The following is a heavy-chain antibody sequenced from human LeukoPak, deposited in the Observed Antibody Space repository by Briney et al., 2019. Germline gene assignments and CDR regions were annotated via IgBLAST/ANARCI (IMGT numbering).Heavy chain of an antibody. D-gene: IGHD2-21*01. CDR3: ARDSSEFRSLIPH. CDR2: IIPSFGTA. V-gene: IGHV1-69*13. J-gene: IGHJ1*01. CDR1: GGTFSSHA. Sequence: GASVKVSCKASGGTFSSHAISWVRQAPRQGLEWMGGIIPSFGTAKYAQKFQGRVTITADESTSTAYMELNSLRSEDTVVYYCARDSSEFRSLIPHWGQGTLVTVSS.